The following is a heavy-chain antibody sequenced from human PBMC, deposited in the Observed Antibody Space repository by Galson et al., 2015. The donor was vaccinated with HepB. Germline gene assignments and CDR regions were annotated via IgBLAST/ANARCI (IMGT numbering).Heavy chain of an antibody. J-gene: IGHJ5*02. CDR2: INPSGGST. CDR1: GYTFTSYY. V-gene: IGHV1-46*03. Sequence: SVKVSCKASGYTFTSYYMHWVRQAPGQGLEWMGIINPSGGSTSYAQKFQGRVTMTRDTSTSTVYMELSSLRSEDTAVYYCARGITIFGVAVNWFDPWGQGTLVTVSS. CDR3: ARGITIFGVAVNWFDP. D-gene: IGHD3-3*01.